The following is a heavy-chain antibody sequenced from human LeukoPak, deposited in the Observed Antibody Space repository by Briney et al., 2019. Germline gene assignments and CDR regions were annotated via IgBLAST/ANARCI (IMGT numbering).Heavy chain of an antibody. V-gene: IGHV3-23*01. CDR1: GFTFSSYA. Sequence: GGSLRLSCAASGFTFSSYAMSWVRQAPEKGLEWVSAISGSGGSTYYADSVKGRFTISRDNSKNTLYLQMNSLRAEDTAVYYCAKVPGIVVVIAIHLGQGTLVTVSS. CDR3: AKVPGIVVVIAIH. J-gene: IGHJ4*02. CDR2: ISGSGGST. D-gene: IGHD2-21*01.